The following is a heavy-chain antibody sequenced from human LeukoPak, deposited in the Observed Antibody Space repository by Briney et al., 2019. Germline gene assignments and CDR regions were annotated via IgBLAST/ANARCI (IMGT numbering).Heavy chain of an antibody. J-gene: IGHJ4*02. CDR3: AKAADPTD. Sequence: GGSLRLSCAASGFTFSSYGMHWVRQAPGKGLEWVAVISYDGSNKYYADSVKGRFTISRDNSKNTLYLQMNSLRAEDTAVYYCAKAADPTDWSQGTLVTVSS. CDR2: ISYDGSNK. CDR1: GFTFSSYG. V-gene: IGHV3-30*18.